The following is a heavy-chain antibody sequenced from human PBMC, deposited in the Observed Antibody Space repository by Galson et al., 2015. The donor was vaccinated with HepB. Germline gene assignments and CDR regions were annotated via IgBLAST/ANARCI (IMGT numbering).Heavy chain of an antibody. J-gene: IGHJ3*02. CDR2: ISFDGSDS. Sequence: SLRLSCAASGFTFRSYAVHWVRQAPGKGLEWVAAISFDGSDSFHADSVKGRFTISRDNSRNALYLRMNSLTAADTAVYYCARQAYYNSNSYYRDAFDIWGQGTMVAVSS. CDR1: GFTFRSYA. D-gene: IGHD3-10*01. CDR3: ARQAYYNSNSYYRDAFDI. V-gene: IGHV3-30*04.